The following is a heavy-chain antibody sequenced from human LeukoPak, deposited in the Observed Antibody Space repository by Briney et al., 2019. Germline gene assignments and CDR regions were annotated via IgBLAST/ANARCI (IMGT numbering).Heavy chain of an antibody. Sequence: GGPLRLSCAASGFTFSSYAMSWVRQAPGKGLEWVSAISGSGGSTYYADSVKGRFTISRDNSKNTLYLQMNSLRAEDTAVYYCAKDRPYGSGSCYNVGWDYFDYWGQGTLVTVSS. CDR2: ISGSGGST. V-gene: IGHV3-23*01. D-gene: IGHD3-10*01. CDR3: AKDRPYGSGSCYNVGWDYFDY. CDR1: GFTFSSYA. J-gene: IGHJ4*02.